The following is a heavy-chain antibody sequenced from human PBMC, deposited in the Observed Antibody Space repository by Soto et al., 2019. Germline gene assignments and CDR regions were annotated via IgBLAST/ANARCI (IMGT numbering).Heavy chain of an antibody. V-gene: IGHV1-3*01. Sequence: ASVKVSCKASGYTFTSYAMHWVRQAPGQRLEWMGWIDAGNGNTKYSQKFQGRVTITRDTSASTAYMELSSLRSEDTAVYYCARRDSIAASYYFDYWGQGTLVTVSS. D-gene: IGHD6-6*01. CDR2: IDAGNGNT. CDR1: GYTFTSYA. J-gene: IGHJ4*02. CDR3: ARRDSIAASYYFDY.